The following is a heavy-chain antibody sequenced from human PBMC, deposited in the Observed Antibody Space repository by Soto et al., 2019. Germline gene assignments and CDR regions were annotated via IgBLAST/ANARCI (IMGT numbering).Heavy chain of an antibody. CDR3: ARVPYCSGGSCYSWFDP. D-gene: IGHD2-15*01. J-gene: IGHJ5*02. Sequence: GGSLRLSCAASGFTFSSYGMHWVRQAPGKGLEWVAVIWYDGSNKYYADSVKGRFTISRDNAKNTLYLQMNSLRADDTAVYYCARVPYCSGGSCYSWFDPWGQGTLVTVSS. CDR2: IWYDGSNK. V-gene: IGHV3-33*01. CDR1: GFTFSSYG.